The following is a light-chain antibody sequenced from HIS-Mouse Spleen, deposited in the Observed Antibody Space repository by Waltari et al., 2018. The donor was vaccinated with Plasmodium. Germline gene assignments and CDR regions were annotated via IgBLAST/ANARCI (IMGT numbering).Light chain of an antibody. V-gene: IGLV2-11*01. Sequence: QSVLTQPRSVSGSPGQSVTIPCTGTSSDVGGDNYVPWYHQHPSKAPKLMIYDVSKRPSGVPDRFSCSKAGNTASLTISGLQAEDEADYYCCSYAGSYTLVFGGGTKLTVL. J-gene: IGLJ2*01. CDR1: SSDVGGDNY. CDR3: CSYAGSYTLV. CDR2: DVS.